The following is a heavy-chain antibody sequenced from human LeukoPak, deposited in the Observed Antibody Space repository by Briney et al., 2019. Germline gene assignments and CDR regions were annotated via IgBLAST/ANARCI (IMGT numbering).Heavy chain of an antibody. J-gene: IGHJ6*02. Sequence: SETLSLTCTVSGGSISSYYWSWIRQPPGKGLEWIGYIYYSGSTNYNPSLKSRVTISVDTSKNQFSLKLSSVTAADTAVYYCARDARGSSYMDVWGQGTTVTVSS. CDR3: ARDARGSSYMDV. CDR2: IYYSGST. D-gene: IGHD3-10*01. CDR1: GGSISSYY. V-gene: IGHV4-59*01.